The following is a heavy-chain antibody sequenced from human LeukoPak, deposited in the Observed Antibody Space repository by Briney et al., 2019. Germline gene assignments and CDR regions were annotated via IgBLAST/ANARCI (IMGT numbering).Heavy chain of an antibody. Sequence: ASVKVSCKASGYTFTSYGISWVRQAPGQGLEWMGWISAYNGNTNFAQKFQGRVTITADKSTSTAYMELSSLRSEDTAVYYCARDSPRHYYDILFLSHDAFDIWGQGTMVTVSS. CDR1: GYTFTSYG. CDR3: ARDSPRHYYDILFLSHDAFDI. V-gene: IGHV1-18*01. D-gene: IGHD3-9*01. J-gene: IGHJ3*02. CDR2: ISAYNGNT.